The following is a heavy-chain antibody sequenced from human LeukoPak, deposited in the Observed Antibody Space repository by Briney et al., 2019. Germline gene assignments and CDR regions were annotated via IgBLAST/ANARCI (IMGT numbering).Heavy chain of an antibody. V-gene: IGHV3-21*01. CDR1: GFTFSSYS. CDR3: ARGGELLAWGAFDI. Sequence: PGGSLRLSCAASGFTFSSYSMNWVRQAPGEGLEWVSSISSSSSYIYYADSVKGRFTISRDNAKNSPYLQMNSLRAEDTAVYYCARGGELLAWGAFDIWGQGTMVTVSS. J-gene: IGHJ3*02. CDR2: ISSSSSYI. D-gene: IGHD1-26*01.